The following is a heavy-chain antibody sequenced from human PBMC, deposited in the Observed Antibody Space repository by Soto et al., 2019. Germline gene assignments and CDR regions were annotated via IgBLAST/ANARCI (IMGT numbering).Heavy chain of an antibody. J-gene: IGHJ3*02. D-gene: IGHD4-17*01. CDR1: GFTFSDHS. V-gene: IGHV3-11*01. CDR2: ISGSGTSI. Sequence: GGSLRLSCVASGFTFSDHSMTWIRQAPGKGLEWVSSISGSGTSIYYTDSVKGRFTISRANADNSVFLQMNSLRAEDAAVYYCAHPRGYGVFDAYDIWGQGTMVTVS. CDR3: AHPRGYGVFDAYDI.